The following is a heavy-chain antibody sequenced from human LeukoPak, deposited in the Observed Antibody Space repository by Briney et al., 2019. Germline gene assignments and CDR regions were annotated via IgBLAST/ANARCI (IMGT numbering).Heavy chain of an antibody. V-gene: IGHV1-8*01. D-gene: IGHD3-22*01. CDR1: GYTFTSYD. J-gene: IGHJ4*02. CDR2: MNPNSGNT. CDR3: ARGVGGLYYYDSSGSLY. Sequence: GASVKVSCKASGYTFTSYDINWVRQATGQGLEWMGWMNPNSGNTGYAQKFQGRVTMTRNTSISTAYMELSSLRFEDTAVYYCARGVGGLYYYDSSGSLYWGQGTLVTVSS.